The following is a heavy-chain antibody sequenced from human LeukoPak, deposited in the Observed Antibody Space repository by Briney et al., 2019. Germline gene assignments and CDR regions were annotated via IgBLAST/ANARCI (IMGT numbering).Heavy chain of an antibody. D-gene: IGHD3-22*01. Sequence: SETLSLTCTVSGGSISNYYWSWIRQPPGKGLEWIGYIYYSGSTNFNPSLKSRVTISVDTSKNQFSLKLTSVTAADTAVYYCAREIHYYDSGGYLPDYWGQGTLVTVSS. CDR2: IYYSGST. CDR3: AREIHYYDSGGYLPDY. J-gene: IGHJ4*02. CDR1: GGSISNYY. V-gene: IGHV4-59*01.